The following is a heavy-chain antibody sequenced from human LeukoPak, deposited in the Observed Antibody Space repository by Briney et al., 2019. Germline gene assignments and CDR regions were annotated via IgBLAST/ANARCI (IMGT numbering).Heavy chain of an antibody. CDR2: INPNSGGT. J-gene: IGHJ4*02. D-gene: IGHD5-24*01. Sequence: ASVKVSCKASGYTFTSYYMHWVRQAPGQGLEWMGWINPNSGGTNYAQKFQGRVTMTRDTSISTAYMELSRLRSDDTAVYYCAREMATIQSFDYWGQGTLVTVSS. V-gene: IGHV1-2*02. CDR3: AREMATIQSFDY. CDR1: GYTFTSYY.